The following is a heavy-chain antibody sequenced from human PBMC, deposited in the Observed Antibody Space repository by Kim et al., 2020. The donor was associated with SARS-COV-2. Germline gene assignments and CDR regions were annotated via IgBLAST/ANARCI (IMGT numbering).Heavy chain of an antibody. D-gene: IGHD3-22*01. CDR3: ARHVNYYDSSGYYQYPDAFDI. CDR1: GYSFTSYW. V-gene: IGHV5-10-1*01. CDR2: IDPSDSYT. Sequence: GESLKISCKGSGYSFTSYWISWVRQMPGKGLEWMGRIDPSDSYTNYSPSFQGHVTISADKSISTAYLQWSSLKASDTAMYYCARHVNYYDSSGYYQYPDAFDIWGQGTMVTVSS. J-gene: IGHJ3*02.